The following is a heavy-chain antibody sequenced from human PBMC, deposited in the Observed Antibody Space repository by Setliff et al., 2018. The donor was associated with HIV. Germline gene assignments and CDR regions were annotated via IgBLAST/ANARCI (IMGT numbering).Heavy chain of an antibody. CDR1: GFTFSSYA. J-gene: IGHJ4*02. V-gene: IGHV3-30*04. D-gene: IGHD2-2*01. CDR3: ATGGPLHIVVVPSAKGTTPIDTLDS. CDR2: ISYDGSNK. Sequence: SLRLSCAASGFTFSSYAMHWVRQAPGKGLEWVAVISYDGSNKYYADSVKGRFTISRDNSKNTLYLQMNSLRSEDTAVYYCATGGPLHIVVVPSAKGTTPIDTLDSWGQGTLVTVSS.